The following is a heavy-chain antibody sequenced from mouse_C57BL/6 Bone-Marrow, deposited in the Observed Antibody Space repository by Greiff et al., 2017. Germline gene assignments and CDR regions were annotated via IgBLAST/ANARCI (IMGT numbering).Heavy chain of an antibody. Sequence: QVQLQQSGAELVRPGASVTLSCKASGYTFTDYEMHWVKQTPVHGLEWIGAIDPETGGTAYNQKFKGKAILTADKSSSTAYMELRSLTSEDSAVYYCTRDVYDGCAYGGQGTLVTGSA. D-gene: IGHD2-2*01. V-gene: IGHV1-15*01. J-gene: IGHJ3*01. CDR3: TRDVYDGCAY. CDR2: IDPETGGT. CDR1: GYTFTDYE.